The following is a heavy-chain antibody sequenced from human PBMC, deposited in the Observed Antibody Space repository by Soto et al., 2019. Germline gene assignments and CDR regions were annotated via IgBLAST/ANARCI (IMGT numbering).Heavy chain of an antibody. J-gene: IGHJ4*02. CDR2: IYYSGNT. V-gene: IGHV4-39*01. CDR1: GASTSSSSYC. CDR3: ATRILSYVVVVTPTPHHFDY. Sequence: SETLSLTCTVSGASTSSSSYCWGWIRQPPGKGLEWIGTIYYSGNTYYNPSLKSRVTISVDTSKDQFSLNLSSVTAADTALYYCATRILSYVVVVTPTPHHFDYWGQGTLVTVSS. D-gene: IGHD2-21*02.